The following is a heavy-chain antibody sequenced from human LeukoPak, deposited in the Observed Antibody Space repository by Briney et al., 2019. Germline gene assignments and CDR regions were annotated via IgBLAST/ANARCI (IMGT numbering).Heavy chain of an antibody. Sequence: ASLKSSSKLPDTTFTGSYMHWLRQAPGQGLEGMGWINPNSGGTNYAQKFQGRVTMTRDTSISTASMELSRLRSDDTAVYYCARDPGAMAYYSMDVWGKGTTVTVSS. CDR1: DTTFTGSY. D-gene: IGHD5-18*01. CDR2: INPNSGGT. V-gene: IGHV1-2*02. CDR3: ARDPGAMAYYSMDV. J-gene: IGHJ6*03.